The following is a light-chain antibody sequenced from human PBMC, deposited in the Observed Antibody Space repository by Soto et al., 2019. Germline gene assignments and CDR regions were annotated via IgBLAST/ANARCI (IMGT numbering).Light chain of an antibody. CDR2: WAS. V-gene: IGKV4-1*01. CDR3: QQYYTIPRT. Sequence: DIVMTQSPDALAVSLGERATINCKYSQSVFYSSNNKNYLAWYQQKPGQPPKMLISWASTRDSGVPDRFSVSGSETDFTLTISSLQAEDGAVYYCQQYYTIPRTFGRGTKVEIK. J-gene: IGKJ1*01. CDR1: QSVFYSSNNKNY.